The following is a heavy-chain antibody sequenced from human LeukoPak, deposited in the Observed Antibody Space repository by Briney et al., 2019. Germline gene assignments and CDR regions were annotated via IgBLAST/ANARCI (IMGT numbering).Heavy chain of an antibody. D-gene: IGHD3-22*01. CDR2: IFYRGSP. CDR1: GGSISSGDYY. J-gene: IGHJ4*02. V-gene: IGHV4-30-4*02. Sequence: SETLSLTCTVSGGSISSGDYYWSWIRQPPGKGLEWIGYIFYRGSPYYNPSLKSRLTISADTSRDQFSLRLTSVTKEDPAVNSCARVGGFYDSIGYPIVFWGQGTLVTVSS. CDR3: ARVGGFYDSIGYPIVF.